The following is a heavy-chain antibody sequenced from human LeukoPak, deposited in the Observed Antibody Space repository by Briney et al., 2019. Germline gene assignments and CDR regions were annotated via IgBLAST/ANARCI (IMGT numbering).Heavy chain of an antibody. Sequence: GGSLRLSCAASGFTFSGYAMTWVRQAPGKGLEWVSSISGSGYGTYYADSVKGRFTISRDNSKNTLYLQMNSLRGEDTAVYYCAKGVGIEGAGHFDPWGQGTVVTVSS. D-gene: IGHD6-13*01. CDR2: ISGSGYGT. CDR1: GFTFSGYA. CDR3: AKGVGIEGAGHFDP. J-gene: IGHJ5*02. V-gene: IGHV3-23*01.